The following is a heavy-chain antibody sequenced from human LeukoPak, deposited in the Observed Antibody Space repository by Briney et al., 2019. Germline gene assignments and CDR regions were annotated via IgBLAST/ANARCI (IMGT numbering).Heavy chain of an antibody. V-gene: IGHV1-2*02. J-gene: IGHJ5*01. CDR3: ARASGSYWWFDS. Sequence: ASVKVSCKASGYTFTGYYIHWVRQAPGQGLEWMGWIIPNSGGTNYAQKFQGRVTMTRDTSISTAYMELSRLRSDDTAVYYCARASGSYWWFDSWGQGTLVTVSS. CDR1: GYTFTGYY. CDR2: IIPNSGGT. D-gene: IGHD1-26*01.